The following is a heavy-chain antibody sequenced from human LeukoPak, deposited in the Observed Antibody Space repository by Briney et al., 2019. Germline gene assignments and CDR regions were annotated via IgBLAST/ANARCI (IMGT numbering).Heavy chain of an antibody. D-gene: IGHD3-9*01. CDR2: IYYSGST. V-gene: IGHV4-39*07. J-gene: IGHJ6*03. Sequence: SETLSLTCTVSGGSISSSSYYWGWIRQPPGKGLEWIGNIYYSGSTYYNPSLKSRVTISVDTSKNQFSLKLSSVTAADTAVYYCARQNYDILTGNYYMDVWGKGTTVTVSS. CDR1: GGSISSSSYY. CDR3: ARQNYDILTGNYYMDV.